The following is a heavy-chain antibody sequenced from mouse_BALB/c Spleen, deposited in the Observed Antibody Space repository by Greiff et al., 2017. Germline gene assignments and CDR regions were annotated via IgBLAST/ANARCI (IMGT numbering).Heavy chain of an antibody. V-gene: IGHV3-2*02. J-gene: IGHJ2*01. D-gene: IGHD1-1*01. CDR3: ARSHYGSSYYFDY. Sequence: EVQLVESGPGLVKPSQSLSLTCTVTGYSITSDYAWNWIRQFPGNKLEWMGYISYSGSTSYNPSLKSRISITRDTSKNQFFLQLNSVTTEDTATYYCARSHYGSSYYFDYWGQGTTLTVSS. CDR1: GYSITSDYA. CDR2: ISYSGST.